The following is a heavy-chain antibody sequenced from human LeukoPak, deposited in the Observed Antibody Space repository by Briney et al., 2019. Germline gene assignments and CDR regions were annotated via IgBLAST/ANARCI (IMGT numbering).Heavy chain of an antibody. CDR1: GYSFTSYW. CDR3: ARIYDFWSGYPANFDY. D-gene: IGHD3-3*01. V-gene: IGHV5-51*01. Sequence: GESLKISCKGSGYSFTSYWIGWVRQVPGKGLEWMGIIYPGDSDTRYSPSFQGQVTISADKSISTAYLQWSSLKASDTAMYYCARIYDFWSGYPANFDYWGQGTLVTVSS. CDR2: IYPGDSDT. J-gene: IGHJ4*02.